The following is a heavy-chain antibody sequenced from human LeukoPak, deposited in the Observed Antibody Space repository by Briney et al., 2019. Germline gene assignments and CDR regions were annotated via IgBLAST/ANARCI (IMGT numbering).Heavy chain of an antibody. D-gene: IGHD1-14*01. CDR2: PYSDGNT. J-gene: IGHJ4*02. V-gene: IGHV3-53*01. CDR1: GFTVITND. Sequence: PGGSLRLPCAASGFTVITNDMTWVRQAPGKGLEWVSVPYSDGNTKYADSVQGGFTISRDNSKKTLYLEMNSLSPDDTAVYYCARGVEPLAANTLAYWGQGTLVTVSS. CDR3: ARGVEPLAANTLAY.